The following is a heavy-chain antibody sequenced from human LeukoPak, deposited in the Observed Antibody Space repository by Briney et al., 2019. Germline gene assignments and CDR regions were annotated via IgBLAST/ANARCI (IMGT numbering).Heavy chain of an antibody. CDR2: IIPILGIA. J-gene: IGHJ4*02. Sequence: SVKVSCKASGGTFSSYTISWVRQAPGQGLEWLGRIIPILGIANYAQKFQGRVTITADKSTSTAYMELSSLRSEDTAVYYCARERDGYNFPFDYWGQGTLVTVSS. CDR3: ARERDGYNFPFDY. V-gene: IGHV1-69*04. CDR1: GGTFSSYT. D-gene: IGHD5-24*01.